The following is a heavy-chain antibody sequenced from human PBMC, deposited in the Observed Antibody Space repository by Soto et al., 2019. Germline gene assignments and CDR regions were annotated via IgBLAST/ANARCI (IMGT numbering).Heavy chain of an antibody. J-gene: IGHJ5*02. V-gene: IGHV4-59*01. CDR1: GGNIISYG. CDR3: ARAPLPSCSGGRCSPWWFDP. D-gene: IGHD2-15*01. CDR2: IYYSGST. Sequence: SVPKSLTCTVAGGNIISYGWSWIRKHTGKGLEWIGYIYYSGSTNYNPSLKSRVTISVDTSKNQFSLKLSSVTAADTAVYYCARAPLPSCSGGRCSPWWFDPWGQGTLVTVSS.